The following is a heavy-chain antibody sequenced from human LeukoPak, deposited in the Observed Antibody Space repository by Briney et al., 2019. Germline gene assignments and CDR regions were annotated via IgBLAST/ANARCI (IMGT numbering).Heavy chain of an antibody. CDR2: INPNSGNT. D-gene: IGHD3-16*01. Sequence: ASVKVSCKASGYTFTGYYMHWVRQAPGQGLEWMGWINPNSGNTGYAQKFQGRVTMTRNTSISTAYMELSSLRSEDTAVYYCARGSLRLADYWGQGTLVTVSS. CDR3: ARGSLRLADY. V-gene: IGHV1-8*02. J-gene: IGHJ4*02. CDR1: GYTFTGYY.